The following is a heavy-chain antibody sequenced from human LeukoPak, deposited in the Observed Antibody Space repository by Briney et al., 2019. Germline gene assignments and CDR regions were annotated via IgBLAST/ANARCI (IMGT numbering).Heavy chain of an antibody. Sequence: GGSLRLSCAASEFTFSSYWMRWVRQAPGKGLEWVSSISVRSNYIYYADSVRGRFSISRDDARDSLYLQMNSLRAEDTAVYYCVRLRRNSDTSGFYYYYDFWGQGTLVTVSS. V-gene: IGHV3-21*01. CDR2: ISVRSNYI. D-gene: IGHD3-22*01. J-gene: IGHJ4*02. CDR3: VRLRRNSDTSGFYYYYDF. CDR1: EFTFSSYW.